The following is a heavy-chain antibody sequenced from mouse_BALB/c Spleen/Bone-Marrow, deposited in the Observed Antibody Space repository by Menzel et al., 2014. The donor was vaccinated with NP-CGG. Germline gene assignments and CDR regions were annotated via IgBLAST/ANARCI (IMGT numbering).Heavy chain of an antibody. D-gene: IGHD1-1*01. CDR2: IYPGSGNT. J-gene: IGHJ3*01. CDR1: GYTFTDYY. CDR3: AFYGSSYAWFAY. V-gene: IGHV1-76*01. Sequence: VQLQQSGAELARPGALVKLSCKASGYTFTDYYINWVKQRTGQGLEWIGGIYPGSGNTYYNEKFKGKATLTADKSSSTAYMQLSSLTSEDSAVYFCAFYGSSYAWFAYWGQGTLVTVSA.